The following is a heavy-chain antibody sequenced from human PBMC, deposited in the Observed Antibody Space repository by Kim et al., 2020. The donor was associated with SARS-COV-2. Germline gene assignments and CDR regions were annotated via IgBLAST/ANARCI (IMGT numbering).Heavy chain of an antibody. D-gene: IGHD4-17*01. J-gene: IGHJ4*02. Sequence: AQGFTGRFVFSLDTSVSTAYLQISSLKAEDTAVYYCARGGPHDYGAFDYWGQGTLVTVSS. CDR3: ARGGPHDYGAFDY. V-gene: IGHV7-4-1*02.